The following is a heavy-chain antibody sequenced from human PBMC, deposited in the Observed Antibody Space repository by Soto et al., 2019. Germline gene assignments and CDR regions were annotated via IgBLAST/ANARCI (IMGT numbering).Heavy chain of an antibody. CDR3: ARDYYYDSSGYTSRDDAFDI. Sequence: EASVKVSCKASGGTFSSYAISWVRQAPGQGLEWMGGIIPIFGTANYAQKFQGRVTITADESTSTAYMELSSLRSEDTAVYYCARDYYYDSSGYTSRDDAFDIWG. J-gene: IGHJ3*02. D-gene: IGHD3-22*01. CDR2: IIPIFGTA. V-gene: IGHV1-69*13. CDR1: GGTFSSYA.